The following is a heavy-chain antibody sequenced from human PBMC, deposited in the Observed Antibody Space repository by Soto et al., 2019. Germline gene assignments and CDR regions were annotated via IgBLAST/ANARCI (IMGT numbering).Heavy chain of an antibody. V-gene: IGHV4-4*02. CDR3: ARHDYMTLRPQYLAS. D-gene: IGHD4-4*01. J-gene: IGHJ4*02. CDR1: GDSITNNKW. CDR2: MHHSGSI. Sequence: SETLSLTCSVSGDSITNNKWWSWVRQPPGKGLEWIGEMHHSGSIHYNAPLKSRATISVDKSRNQFSLQLTSVTAADTALYFCARHDYMTLRPQYLASWGTGTLVTVSS.